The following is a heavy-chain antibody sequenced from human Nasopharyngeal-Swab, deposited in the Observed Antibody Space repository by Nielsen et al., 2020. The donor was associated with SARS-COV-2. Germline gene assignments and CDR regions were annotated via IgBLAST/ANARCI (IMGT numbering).Heavy chain of an antibody. D-gene: IGHD5-12*01. CDR3: ARGFIVATIFHYYYYMDV. J-gene: IGHJ6*03. CDR2: MNPNSGNT. V-gene: IGHV1-8*01. Sequence: WVRQAPGQGLEWMGWMNPNSGNTGYAQKLQGRVTMTRNTSISTAHMELSSLRSEDTAVYYCARGFIVATIFHYYYYMDVWGKGTTVTVSS.